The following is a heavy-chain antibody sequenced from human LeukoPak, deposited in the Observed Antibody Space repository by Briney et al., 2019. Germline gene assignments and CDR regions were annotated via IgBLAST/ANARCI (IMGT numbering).Heavy chain of an antibody. Sequence: GGSLRLSCAASGFTFSGSAMHWVRQASGKGLEWVGRIRSKANSYATAYAASVKGRFTISRDDSKNTAYLQMDSLKTEDTAAYYCTSAGCSSTSCYRMNNYWGQGTLVTVSS. D-gene: IGHD2-2*01. CDR2: IRSKANSYAT. CDR3: TSAGCSSTSCYRMNNY. V-gene: IGHV3-73*01. J-gene: IGHJ4*02. CDR1: GFTFSGSA.